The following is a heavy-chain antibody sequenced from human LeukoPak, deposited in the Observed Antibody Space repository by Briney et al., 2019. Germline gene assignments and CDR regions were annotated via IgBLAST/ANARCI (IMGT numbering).Heavy chain of an antibody. CDR1: GFSLSTSGVG. CDR3: AHTWAECSGSYLFDY. CDR2: IYWDDDK. D-gene: IGHD3-10*02. V-gene: IGHV2-5*02. Sequence: SGPTLVNPTQTLTLTCAFSGFSLSTSGVGVGWIRQPPGKALEWLALIYWDDDKRYSPSLKSRLTITKDTSRNQVVLTMTNMDPVDTATYYCAHTWAECSGSYLFDYWGQGTLVTVSS. J-gene: IGHJ4*02.